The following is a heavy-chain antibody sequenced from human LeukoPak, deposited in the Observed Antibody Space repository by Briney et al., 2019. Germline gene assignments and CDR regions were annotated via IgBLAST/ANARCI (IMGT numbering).Heavy chain of an antibody. CDR1: GGSISSYY. CDR2: IYYSGST. CDR3: ARLWFGGWGEFFDFDY. Sequence: SETLSLTCTVSGGSISSYYWSWIRQPPGKGLERIGYIYYSGSTNYNPSLKSRVTISVDTSKNQFSLKLSSVTAADTAVYYCARLWFGGWGEFFDFDYWGQGTLVTVSS. J-gene: IGHJ4*02. D-gene: IGHD3-10*01. V-gene: IGHV4-59*08.